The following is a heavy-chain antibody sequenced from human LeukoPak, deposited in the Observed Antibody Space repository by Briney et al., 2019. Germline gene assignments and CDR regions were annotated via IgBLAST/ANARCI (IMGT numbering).Heavy chain of an antibody. CDR2: MSNDGSDK. J-gene: IGHJ4*02. CDR1: GFTFKTHA. V-gene: IGHV3-30-3*01. Sequence: GGSLRLSCVVSGFTFKTHAFYWVRQAPGKGLEWLAVMSNDGSDKYYADSVKGRFTISRDISKNTLYLQMNSLRAGDTAVYYCAREGKKYYFETSGYYYDDSPFDYWGQGTLVTVSP. D-gene: IGHD3-22*01. CDR3: AREGKKYYFETSGYYYDDSPFDY.